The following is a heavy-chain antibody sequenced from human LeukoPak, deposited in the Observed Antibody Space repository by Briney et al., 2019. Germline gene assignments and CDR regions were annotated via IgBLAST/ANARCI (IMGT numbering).Heavy chain of an antibody. V-gene: IGHV3-30-3*01. CDR1: GFTFSRYA. Sequence: GGSLRLSCAASGFTFSRYAIHWVRQAPGKGPEWVAVISYDGSNKYYADSVKGRFTISRDNAKNSLYLQMNSLRAEDTAVYYCARGAYYYEDWGQGTLVTVSS. J-gene: IGHJ4*02. D-gene: IGHD3-22*01. CDR2: ISYDGSNK. CDR3: ARGAYYYED.